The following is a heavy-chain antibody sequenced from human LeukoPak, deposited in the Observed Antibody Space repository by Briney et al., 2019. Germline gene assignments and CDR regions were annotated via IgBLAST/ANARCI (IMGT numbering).Heavy chain of an antibody. Sequence: GGSLRLSCAAFGFTFSSYWMHWVRQAPGKGLVWVSRINSDGSSTSYADSVKGRFTISRDNAKNTLYVQMNSLRAEDTAVYYCARALGANWYFDLWGRGTLVTVSS. D-gene: IGHD1-26*01. CDR2: INSDGSST. CDR3: ARALGANWYFDL. V-gene: IGHV3-74*01. CDR1: GFTFSSYW. J-gene: IGHJ2*01.